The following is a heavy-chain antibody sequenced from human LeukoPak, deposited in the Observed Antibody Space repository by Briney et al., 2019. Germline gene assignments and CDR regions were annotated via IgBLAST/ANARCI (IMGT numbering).Heavy chain of an antibody. J-gene: IGHJ4*02. Sequence: GGSLRLSCAASGFTFSSYWMSWVRQAPGKGLEWVANIKQDGSEKYYVDSVKGRFTISRDNAQNSLYLQMNSLRAEDTAVYYCARQGRHDLFDYWGQGTLVTVSS. CDR2: IKQDGSEK. V-gene: IGHV3-7*01. CDR1: GFTFSSYW. D-gene: IGHD3-16*01. CDR3: ARQGRHDLFDY.